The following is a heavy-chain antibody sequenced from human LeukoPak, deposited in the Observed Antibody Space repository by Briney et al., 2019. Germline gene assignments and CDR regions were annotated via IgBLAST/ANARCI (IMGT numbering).Heavy chain of an antibody. CDR3: ARTVKYSYGYSWFDY. CDR1: GGSFSGYY. V-gene: IGHV4-34*01. J-gene: IGHJ4*02. Sequence: PSETLSLTFAVCGGSFSGYYWSWIRQPPGKGLEWIGEINHSGSTNYNPSLKSRVTISVETSKIQFSLKLSSVTAADTAVYYCARTVKYSYGYSWFDYWGQGTLVTVSS. CDR2: INHSGST. D-gene: IGHD5-18*01.